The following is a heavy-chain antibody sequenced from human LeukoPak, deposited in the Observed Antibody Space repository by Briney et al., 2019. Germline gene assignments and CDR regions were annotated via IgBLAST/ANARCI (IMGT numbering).Heavy chain of an antibody. V-gene: IGHV4-31*03. CDR3: ARAPGAFDI. Sequence: SETLSLTCTVSGGSITDTTYYWAWIRQHPGKGLEWIGYIYYTGGTHYNPSLKSRLTISVDTSENHFSLKLSSVTAADTAIYFCARAPGAFDIWGQGTMVTVSS. CDR2: IYYTGGT. CDR1: GGSITDTTYY. J-gene: IGHJ3*02.